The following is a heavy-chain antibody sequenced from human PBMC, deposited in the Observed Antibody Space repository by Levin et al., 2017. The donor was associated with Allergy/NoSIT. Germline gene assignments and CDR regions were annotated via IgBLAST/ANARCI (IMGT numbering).Heavy chain of an antibody. V-gene: IGHV4-34*01. Sequence: PSETLSLTCAVYGGSFSGYYWSWIRQPPGKGLEWIGEINHSGSTNYNPSLKSRVTISVDTSKNQFSLKLSSVTAADTAVYYCARGGMNYYDSSGYRGEFDYWGQGTLVTVSS. J-gene: IGHJ4*02. CDR1: GGSFSGYY. CDR3: ARGGMNYYDSSGYRGEFDY. D-gene: IGHD3-22*01. CDR2: INHSGST.